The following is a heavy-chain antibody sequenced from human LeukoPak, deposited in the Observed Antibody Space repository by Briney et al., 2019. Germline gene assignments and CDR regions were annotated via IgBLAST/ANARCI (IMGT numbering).Heavy chain of an antibody. CDR1: GGTFSSYA. D-gene: IGHD5-18*01. CDR3: ASGYSYGSRFDY. J-gene: IGHJ4*02. CDR2: IIPIFGTA. Sequence: SVKVSCKASGGTFSSYAISWVRQAPGQGLEWMGGIIPIFGTANYAQKFQGRVTITTDESTSTAYMELSSLRSEDTAVYYCASGYSYGSRFDYWGQGTLVTVPS. V-gene: IGHV1-69*05.